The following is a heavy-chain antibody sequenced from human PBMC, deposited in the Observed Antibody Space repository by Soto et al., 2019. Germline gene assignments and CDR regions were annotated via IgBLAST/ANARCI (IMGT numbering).Heavy chain of an antibody. Sequence: QVQLEQSGPGLVKPSQTLSLTCKISGGSISSVNHYWSWIRQSPGEGLEWIGYIFDSGTTHYNPSLKGRFTISGDTSQSQFSLTIHSVTVADTAVYYCAREVSWIGGFDFWGQGTRVTVSS. V-gene: IGHV4-31*02. CDR1: GGSISSVNHY. CDR2: IFDSGTT. D-gene: IGHD2-15*01. J-gene: IGHJ4*02. CDR3: AREVSWIGGFDF.